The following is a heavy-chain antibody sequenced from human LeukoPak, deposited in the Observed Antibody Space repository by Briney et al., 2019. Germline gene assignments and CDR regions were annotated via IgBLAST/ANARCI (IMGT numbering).Heavy chain of an antibody. J-gene: IGHJ4*02. CDR3: ARATYYDSSGYPPFDY. Sequence: SETLSLTCTVSGGSVSSYYWSWIRQPPGKGLEWIGYIYYSGSTNDNPSLKSRVTISVDTSKNQFSLKLSSVTAADTAVYYCARATYYDSSGYPPFDYWGQGTLVTVSS. D-gene: IGHD3-22*01. CDR2: IYYSGST. CDR1: GGSVSSYY. V-gene: IGHV4-59*02.